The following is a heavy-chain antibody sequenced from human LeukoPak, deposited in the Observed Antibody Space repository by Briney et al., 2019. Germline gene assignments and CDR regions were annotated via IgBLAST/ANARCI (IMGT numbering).Heavy chain of an antibody. D-gene: IGHD6-13*01. V-gene: IGHV1-69*04. Sequence: VASVKVSCKASGGTFSSYAISWVRQAPGQGLEWMGRIISILGIANYAQKFQGRVTITADKSTSTAYMELSSLRPEDTAVYYCARAPYIAAATDYWGQGTLVTVSS. CDR3: ARAPYIAAATDY. J-gene: IGHJ4*02. CDR2: IISILGIA. CDR1: GGTFSSYA.